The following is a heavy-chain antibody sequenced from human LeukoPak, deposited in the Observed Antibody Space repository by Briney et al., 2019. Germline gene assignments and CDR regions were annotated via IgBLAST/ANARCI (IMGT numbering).Heavy chain of an antibody. D-gene: IGHD3-22*01. J-gene: IGHJ4*02. CDR3: AKRGVVIRVILVGFHKEAYYFDS. V-gene: IGHV3-23*01. Sequence: GGSLRLSCAVSGISLSHYGMSWVRQAPGKGLEWVAGISGSVGGTNYADSVRGRFTISRDNPKNPLYLQMNRLRAEDTAVYFCAKRGVVIRVILVGFHKEAYYFDSWGQGALVTVSS. CDR2: ISGSVGGT. CDR1: GISLSHYG.